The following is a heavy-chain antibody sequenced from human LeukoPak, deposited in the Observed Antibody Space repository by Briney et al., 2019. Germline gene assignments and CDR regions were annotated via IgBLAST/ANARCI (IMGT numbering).Heavy chain of an antibody. J-gene: IGHJ6*02. CDR1: GGTFSSYA. CDR2: IIPILGIA. CDR3: ARDWNVVVTHYYYGMDV. V-gene: IGHV1-69*04. Sequence: GASVKVSCKASGGTFSSYAISWVRQAPGQGLEWMGRIIPILGIANYAQKFQGRVTITADKSTSTAYMELSSLRSEDTAVYYCARDWNVVVTHYYYGMDVWGQGTTVTVSS. D-gene: IGHD2-21*02.